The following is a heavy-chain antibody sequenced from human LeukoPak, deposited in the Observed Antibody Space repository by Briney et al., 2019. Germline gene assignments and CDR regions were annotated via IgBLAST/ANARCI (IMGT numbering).Heavy chain of an antibody. V-gene: IGHV3-33*01. CDR2: IWNDGSTK. D-gene: IGHD2-15*01. Sequence: PGRSLRLSCAASGLTFSSHGMHWVRQAPGKGLEWVTIIWNDGSTKNYVDSVKGRFFISRDNSKNTLYLQMNSLRVEDTAVYYCARGCGGSPGCFIIDYWGQGTLVTVSS. CDR3: ARGCGGSPGCFIIDY. CDR1: GLTFSSHG. J-gene: IGHJ4*02.